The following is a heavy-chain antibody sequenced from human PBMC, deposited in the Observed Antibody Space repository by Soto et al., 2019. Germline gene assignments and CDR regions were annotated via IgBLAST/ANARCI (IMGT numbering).Heavy chain of an antibody. J-gene: IGHJ6*03. D-gene: IGHD6-6*01. V-gene: IGHV4-34*01. CDR3: ARGSRIAARPPYYYYYYYMDV. CDR1: SFSGYY. CDR2: INHSGST. Sequence: SFSGYYWSWIRQPPGKGLEWIGEINHSGSTNYNPSLKSRVTISVDTSKNQFSLKLSSVTAADTAVYYCARGSRIAARPPYYYYYYYMDVWGKGTTVTVS.